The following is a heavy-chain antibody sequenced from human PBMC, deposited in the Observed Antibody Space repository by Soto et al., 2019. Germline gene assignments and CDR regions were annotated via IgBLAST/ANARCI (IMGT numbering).Heavy chain of an antibody. V-gene: IGHV4-4*02. Sequence: QVQLQESGPGLVKPSGTLSLTCAVSGDSISSSNWWSWVRQPPGEGLEWIGEIYQSGGTNYNPSLKSRVTMSVDKSKNQFSLKLNSVTAADTAVYYCARSRTLGGYDYLDYWGQGTLVTVSS. CDR3: ARSRTLGGYDYLDY. CDR2: IYQSGGT. D-gene: IGHD5-12*01. J-gene: IGHJ4*02. CDR1: GDSISSSNW.